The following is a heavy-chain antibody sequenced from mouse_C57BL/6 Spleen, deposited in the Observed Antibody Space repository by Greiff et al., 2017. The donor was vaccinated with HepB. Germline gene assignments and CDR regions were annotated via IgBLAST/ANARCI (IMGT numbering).Heavy chain of an antibody. CDR3: ARDWDGDGYFDV. D-gene: IGHD4-1*01. V-gene: IGHV5-17*01. J-gene: IGHJ1*03. CDR2: ISSGSSTI. CDR1: GFTFSDYG. Sequence: EVKVVESGGGLVKPGGSLKLSCAASGFTFSDYGMHWVRQAPEKGLEWVAYISSGSSTIYYADTVKGRFTISRDNAKNTLFLQMTSLRSEDTAMYYCARDWDGDGYFDVWGTGTTVTVSS.